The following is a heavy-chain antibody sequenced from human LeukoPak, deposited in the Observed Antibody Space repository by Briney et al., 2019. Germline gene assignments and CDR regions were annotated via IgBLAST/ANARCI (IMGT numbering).Heavy chain of an antibody. CDR1: GHTFTSYG. J-gene: IGHJ5*02. V-gene: IGHV1-18*01. D-gene: IGHD3-10*01. CDR3: ARTGSGSYYSWFDP. Sequence: ASVKVSCKASGHTFTSYGISWVRQAPGQGLEWMGWISAYNGNTNYAQKLQGRVTMTTDTSTSTAYMELRSLRSDDTAVYYCARTGSGSYYSWFDPWGQGTLVTVSS. CDR2: ISAYNGNT.